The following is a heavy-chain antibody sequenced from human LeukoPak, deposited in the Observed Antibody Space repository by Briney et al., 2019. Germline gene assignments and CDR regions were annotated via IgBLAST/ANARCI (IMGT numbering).Heavy chain of an antibody. Sequence: GGSLRLSCAASGFTFSRYAMNWVRQAPGKGLEWVSAISGSGGSTYYADSVKGRFTISRDNSKNTLYLQMNSLRAEDTAVYYCAKVLGETYYDFWSGYYRSGMDVWGQGTTVTVSS. V-gene: IGHV3-23*01. J-gene: IGHJ6*02. CDR2: ISGSGGST. CDR3: AKVLGETYYDFWSGYYRSGMDV. D-gene: IGHD3-3*01. CDR1: GFTFSRYA.